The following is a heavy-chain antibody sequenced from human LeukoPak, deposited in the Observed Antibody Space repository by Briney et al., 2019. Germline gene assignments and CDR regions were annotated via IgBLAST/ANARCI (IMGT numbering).Heavy chain of an antibody. CDR3: AKASWLTGAYFDY. CDR1: GFTFDDYA. Sequence: QPGRSLRLSCAASGFTFDDYAMHWVRQAPGKGLEWVSGISWNSGSIGYADSVKGRFTISRDSAKNSLYLQMNSLRAEDTALYYCAKASWLTGAYFDYWGQGTLVTVSS. J-gene: IGHJ4*02. D-gene: IGHD3-22*01. V-gene: IGHV3-9*01. CDR2: ISWNSGSI.